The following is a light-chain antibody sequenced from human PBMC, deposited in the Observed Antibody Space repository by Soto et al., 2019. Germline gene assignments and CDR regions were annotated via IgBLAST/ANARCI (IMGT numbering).Light chain of an antibody. CDR3: QQYNSYSPWT. CDR1: QSVSSY. Sequence: EIVLTQSPATLSLYTGERATLSYWASQSVSSYLAWYQQKPGQAPRLLIYGASSRATGIPARFSGSGSGTEFTLTISSLQPDDFATYYCQQYNSYSPWTFGQGTKVDIK. CDR2: GAS. V-gene: IGKV3D-15*01. J-gene: IGKJ1*01.